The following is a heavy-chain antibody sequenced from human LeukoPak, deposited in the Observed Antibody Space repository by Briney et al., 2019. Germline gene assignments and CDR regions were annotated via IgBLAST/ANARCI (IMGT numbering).Heavy chain of an antibody. CDR2: ISYDGSNK. J-gene: IGHJ5*02. V-gene: IGHV3-30-3*01. Sequence: GGSLRLSCAASGFTFSSYAMHWVRQAPGKGLEWVAVISYDGSNKYYADSGKDRFTITRDNSKHTLYLQMNSLRAEDTAVYYCARDDIVVVVAASHHNWFDPWGQGTLVTVSS. CDR3: ARDDIVVVVAASHHNWFDP. D-gene: IGHD2-15*01. CDR1: GFTFSSYA.